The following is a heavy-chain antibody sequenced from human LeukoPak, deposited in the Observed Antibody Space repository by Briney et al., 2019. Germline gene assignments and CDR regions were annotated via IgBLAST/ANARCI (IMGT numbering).Heavy chain of an antibody. J-gene: IGHJ4*02. CDR1: GCTFSSYA. Sequence: GGSLRLSCAASGCTFSSYAMSWVRQAPGKGLEWVSAISGSGGSTYYADSVKGRFTISRDNSKNTLYLQMNSLRAEDTAVYYCAKDLGITMVRGVSPFDYWGQGTLVTVSS. CDR3: AKDLGITMVRGVSPFDY. CDR2: ISGSGGST. V-gene: IGHV3-23*01. D-gene: IGHD3-10*01.